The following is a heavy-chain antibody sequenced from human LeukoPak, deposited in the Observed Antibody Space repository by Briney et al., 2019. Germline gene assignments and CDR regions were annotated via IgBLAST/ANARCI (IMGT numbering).Heavy chain of an antibody. CDR3: ARTSRGYSYGGRSLSSSYFDY. CDR2: IYSGGST. D-gene: IGHD5-18*01. CDR1: GFTVSSNY. Sequence: GGSLRLSCAASGFTVSSNYMSWVRQAPGKGLEWVSVIYSGGSTYYAGSVKGRFTISRDNSKNTLYLQMNSLRAEDTAVYYCARTSRGYSYGGRSLSSSYFDYWGQGTLVTVSS. J-gene: IGHJ4*02. V-gene: IGHV3-66*02.